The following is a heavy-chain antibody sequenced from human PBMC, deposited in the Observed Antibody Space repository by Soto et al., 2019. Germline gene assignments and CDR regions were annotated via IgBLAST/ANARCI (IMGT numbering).Heavy chain of an antibody. V-gene: IGHV1-8*01. CDR2: MNPNSGNT. CDR1: GYTFTSYD. D-gene: IGHD6-19*01. CDR3: ARRPSVYSSGWYYYYGMDV. Sequence: ASVKFSCKASGYTFTSYDINWVRQATGQGLEWMGWMNPNSGNTGYAQKFQGRVTMTRNTSISTAYMELSSLRSEDTAVYYCARRPSVYSSGWYYYYGMDVWGQGTTVTVSS. J-gene: IGHJ6*02.